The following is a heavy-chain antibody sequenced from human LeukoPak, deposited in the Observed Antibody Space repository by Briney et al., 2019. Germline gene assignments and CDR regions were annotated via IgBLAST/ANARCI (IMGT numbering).Heavy chain of an antibody. CDR3: ARDSDFDY. V-gene: IGHV3-21*01. CDR1: GFTVSSYS. CDR2: ITSSSSYI. Sequence: GGSLRLSCAASGFTVSSYSMNWVRQAPGKGLEWVSSITSSSSYIYYADSVKGRFTISRDNAKNSLYLQMNSLRPEVTALYHCARDSDFDYWGQGTLVTVSS. J-gene: IGHJ4*02.